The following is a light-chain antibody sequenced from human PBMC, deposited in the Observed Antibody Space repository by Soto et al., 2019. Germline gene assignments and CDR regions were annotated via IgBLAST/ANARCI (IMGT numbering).Light chain of an antibody. Sequence: QSVLTQPASVSASPGQSITISCTGTSSDVGTYKYVSWYQHHPGKAPKLMIYDVSNRPSGVSNRFSGSKPGNTASLIISGLQTEDEADYYCSSYTTSSTLVFGGGTKVTVL. CDR3: SSYTTSSTLV. J-gene: IGLJ2*01. CDR2: DVS. V-gene: IGLV2-14*03. CDR1: SSDVGTYKY.